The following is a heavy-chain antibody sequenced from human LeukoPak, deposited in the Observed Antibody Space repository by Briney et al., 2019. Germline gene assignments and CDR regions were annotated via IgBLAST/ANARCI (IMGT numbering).Heavy chain of an antibody. CDR2: IYYSGST. V-gene: IGHV4-39*07. D-gene: IGHD3-3*01. CDR1: GGSISSSSYY. Sequence: PSETLSLTCTVSGGSISSSSYYWGWIRQPPGKGLEWIGSIYYSGSTYYNPSLKSRVTISVDTSKNQFSLRLSSVTAADTAVYYCARGPKIFGVVIDFDYWGQGTLVTVSS. CDR3: ARGPKIFGVVIDFDY. J-gene: IGHJ4*02.